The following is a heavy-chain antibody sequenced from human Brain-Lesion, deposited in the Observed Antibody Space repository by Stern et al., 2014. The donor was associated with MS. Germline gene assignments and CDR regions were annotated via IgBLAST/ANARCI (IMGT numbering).Heavy chain of an antibody. CDR3: AISSSRYYFDS. J-gene: IGHJ4*02. CDR2: ISTTASNI. Sequence: VQLVESGGTLVKPGGSLRLSCAASGFIFSDYYMNWIRQAPGQGLVLVTYISTTASNIYYADSVKGRFTISRDNTKNSLFLLMSSLRAEDTAVYYCAISSSRYYFDSWGLGTLVTVSS. V-gene: IGHV3-11*01. CDR1: GFIFSDYY. D-gene: IGHD2-2*01.